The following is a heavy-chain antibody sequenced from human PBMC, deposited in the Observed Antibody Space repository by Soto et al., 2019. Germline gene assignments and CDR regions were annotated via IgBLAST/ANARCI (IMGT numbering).Heavy chain of an antibody. Sequence: EVQLVESGGGLVQPGGSLRLSCAASGFTFSNYWMHWVRQTPGKGLVWVSRISSDGSTTHYAASVKGRFTISRDNAKNTLYLQMNSLRAEDTAVYYGARVEMATIWPFGYLGQGTLVTVSS. CDR2: ISSDGSTT. CDR3: ARVEMATIWPFGY. V-gene: IGHV3-74*01. CDR1: GFTFSNYW. J-gene: IGHJ4*02. D-gene: IGHD5-12*01.